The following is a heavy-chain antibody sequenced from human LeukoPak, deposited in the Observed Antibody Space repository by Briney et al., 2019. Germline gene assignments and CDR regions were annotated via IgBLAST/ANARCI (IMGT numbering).Heavy chain of an antibody. D-gene: IGHD5-12*01. CDR2: IYYSGST. Sequence: SETLSLTCSASGASIRDSSYYWALIRQPPGKGLEWIGSIYYSGSTYYNPSLQSRLTMSVDTFKNQFSLNLRSVTAADTAIYYCARQVATIYHGFDIWGQGTMITISS. CDR3: ARQVATIYHGFDI. J-gene: IGHJ3*02. V-gene: IGHV4-39*01. CDR1: GASIRDSSYY.